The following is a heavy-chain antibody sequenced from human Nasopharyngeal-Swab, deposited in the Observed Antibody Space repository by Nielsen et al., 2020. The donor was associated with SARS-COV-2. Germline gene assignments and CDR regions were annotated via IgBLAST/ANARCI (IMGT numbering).Heavy chain of an antibody. D-gene: IGHD3-3*01. V-gene: IGHV3-74*01. J-gene: IGHJ4*02. CDR2: INNDGSST. CDR1: GFTFSSYW. CDR3: ATIFGVPY. Sequence: GESLKISCAASGFTFSSYWMHWVRQAPGKGLVWVSRINNDGSSTSYADSVKGRFTISRDNAKNTLYLQMNSLRAEDTAVYYCATIFGVPYWGQGTLVTVSS.